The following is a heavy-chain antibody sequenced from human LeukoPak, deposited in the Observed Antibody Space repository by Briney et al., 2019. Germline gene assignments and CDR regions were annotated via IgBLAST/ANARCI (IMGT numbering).Heavy chain of an antibody. CDR3: ARGARYYYDSSGYYSLPHFDY. Sequence: SETLSLTCTVSGGSISSYYWSWIRQPPGKGLEWIGYIYYSGSTNYNPSLKSRVTISVDTSKNQFSLKLSSVTAADTAVYYCARGARYYYDSSGYYSLPHFDYWGQGTLVTVSS. CDR2: IYYSGST. J-gene: IGHJ4*02. CDR1: GGSISSYY. D-gene: IGHD3-22*01. V-gene: IGHV4-59*08.